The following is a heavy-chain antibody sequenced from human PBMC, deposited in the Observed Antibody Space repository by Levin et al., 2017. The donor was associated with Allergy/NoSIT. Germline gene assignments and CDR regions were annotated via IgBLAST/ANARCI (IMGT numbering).Heavy chain of an antibody. CDR2: ISGSGGST. Sequence: GESLKISCAASGFTFSSYAMSWVRQAPGKGLEWVSAISGSGGSTYYADSVKGRFTISRDNSKNTLYLQMNSLRAEDTAVYYCAKYRPPSHIVVVTAIPRDAFDSWGQGTMVTVSS. CDR3: AKYRPPSHIVVVTAIPRDAFDS. J-gene: IGHJ3*02. CDR1: GFTFSSYA. V-gene: IGHV3-23*01. D-gene: IGHD2-21*02.